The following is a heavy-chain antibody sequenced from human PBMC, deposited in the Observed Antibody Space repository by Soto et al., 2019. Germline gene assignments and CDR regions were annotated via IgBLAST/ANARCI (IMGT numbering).Heavy chain of an antibody. CDR1: GFKFDDYM. CDR3: AKEGNGGSSLDS. J-gene: IGHJ5*01. Sequence: LRLSCEASGFKFDDYMMHWVRQAPGKGLEWISLISWDGGSIDYADSIKGRFTVSRDNSKTSLYLHMHSLTSDDTAFYFCAKEGNGGSSLDSWGQGTLVTVSS. D-gene: IGHD2-15*01. V-gene: IGHV3-43*01. CDR2: ISWDGGSI.